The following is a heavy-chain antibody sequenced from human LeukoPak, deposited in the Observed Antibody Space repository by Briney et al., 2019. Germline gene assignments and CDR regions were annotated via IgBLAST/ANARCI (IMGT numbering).Heavy chain of an antibody. CDR1: GGSISSGDYY. V-gene: IGHV4-30-4*01. J-gene: IGHJ6*02. Sequence: SQTLSLTCTVSGGSISSGDYYWSWIRQPPGKGLEWIGYIYYSGSTYYNPSLKSRVTISVDTSKNQFSLQLNSVTPEDTAVYYCERADYGGNYYYYGMDVWGQGTTVAVSS. D-gene: IGHD4-23*01. CDR3: ERADYGGNYYYYGMDV. CDR2: IYYSGST.